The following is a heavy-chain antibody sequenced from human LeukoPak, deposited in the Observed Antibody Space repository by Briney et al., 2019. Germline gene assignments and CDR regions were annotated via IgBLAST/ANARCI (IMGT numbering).Heavy chain of an antibody. CDR3: ARGLHYDILTVYYYYGMDV. Sequence: ASVKVSCKASGYTFTGYYIHWVRQAPGQGLEWMGWINPNSGSTNYAQKFQGGVTMTRDTSISTAYMELSRLRSDDTAVYYCARGLHYDILTVYYYYGMDVWGQGTTVTFSS. D-gene: IGHD3-9*01. CDR2: INPNSGST. CDR1: GYTFTGYY. V-gene: IGHV1-2*02. J-gene: IGHJ6*02.